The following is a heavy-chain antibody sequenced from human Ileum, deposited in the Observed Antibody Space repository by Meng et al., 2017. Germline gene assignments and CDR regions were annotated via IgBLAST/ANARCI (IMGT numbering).Heavy chain of an antibody. CDR3: ARGKAIPDF. CDR1: GGSISGSY. CDR2: TYYSGTT. Sequence: QVQLQVSGPGLVKPSETLSRTCTVSGGSISGSYWSWIRQFPGKGLEWIGYTYYSGTTNYNPSLRGRVTMSVDTSRAQFSLKLTSVTAADTAIYYCARGKAIPDFRGQGTLVTVSS. D-gene: IGHD2-2*02. J-gene: IGHJ4*02. V-gene: IGHV4-59*08.